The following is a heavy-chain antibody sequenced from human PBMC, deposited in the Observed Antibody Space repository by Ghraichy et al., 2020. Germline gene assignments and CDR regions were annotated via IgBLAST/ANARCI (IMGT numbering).Heavy chain of an antibody. CDR1: GASISDYF. Sequence: GSLRLSCSVSGASISDYFWSWIRQPAGKGLEWIGRIYASGNAYYNPSLKSRLTISMDTSKNQFFLNLRSVTAADTAVYYCARSPAQGFYYFGYWGQGSLVTVSS. CDR2: IYASGNA. J-gene: IGHJ4*02. V-gene: IGHV4-4*07. CDR3: ARSPAQGFYYFGY.